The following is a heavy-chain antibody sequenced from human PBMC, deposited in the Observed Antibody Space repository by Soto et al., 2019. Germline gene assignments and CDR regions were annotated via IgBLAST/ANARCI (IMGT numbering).Heavy chain of an antibody. J-gene: IGHJ6*02. Sequence: QVQLVQSGAEVKKPGASVRVSCNLSGYTFTSYDINWVRQATGQGLEWMGWMNPNSGNTGYAQKFQGRVTMTRNIAISRAYMQLSSLRSEDTAVYYCARWTRRGDAAGAMDVWGQGTTVTVSS. V-gene: IGHV1-8*01. CDR1: GYTFTSYD. D-gene: IGHD2-15*01. CDR3: ARWTRRGDAAGAMDV. CDR2: MNPNSGNT.